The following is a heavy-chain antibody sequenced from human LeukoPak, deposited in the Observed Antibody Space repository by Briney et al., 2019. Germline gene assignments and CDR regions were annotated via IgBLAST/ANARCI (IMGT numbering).Heavy chain of an antibody. CDR3: ARVCGGDSAMGWVCVGAFDI. CDR1: GFTFSSYA. V-gene: IGHV3-23*01. CDR2: ISGSGGST. J-gene: IGHJ3*02. Sequence: PGGSLRLSCAASGFTFSSYAMSWVRQAPGKGLEWVSAISGSGGSTYYADSVKGRFTISRDNSKNTPYLQMNSLRAEDTAVYYCARVCGGDSAMGWVCVGAFDIWGQGTMVTVSS. D-gene: IGHD2-21*02.